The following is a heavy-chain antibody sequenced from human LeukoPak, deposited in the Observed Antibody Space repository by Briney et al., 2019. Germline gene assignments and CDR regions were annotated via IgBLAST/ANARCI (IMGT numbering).Heavy chain of an antibody. V-gene: IGHV4-31*03. D-gene: IGHD3-22*01. CDR1: GYSISSGGYY. Sequence: PSETLSLTCTVSGYSISSGGYYWSWIRQHPGKGLEWIGYIYYSGRTYYLPSLESRVTISIDTSKNQFSLKLRSVTAADTAVYYCAREATYMYDGNGGPFDYWGQGALVTVSS. J-gene: IGHJ4*02. CDR3: AREATYMYDGNGGPFDY. CDR2: IYYSGRT.